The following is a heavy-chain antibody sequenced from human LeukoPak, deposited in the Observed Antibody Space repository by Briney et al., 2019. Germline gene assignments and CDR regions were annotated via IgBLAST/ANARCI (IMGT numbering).Heavy chain of an antibody. CDR1: GFTFSSYA. V-gene: IGHV3-30-3*01. J-gene: IGHJ3*02. CDR2: ISHDGSNK. Sequence: GGSLRLSCAASGFTFSSYAMHWVRQAPGKGLEWVAVISHDGSNKYYADSVKGRFTISRDNSKNTLYLQMNSLRAEDTAVYYCARDPPMTTVTNNAFDIWGQGTMVTVSS. CDR3: ARDPPMTTVTNNAFDI. D-gene: IGHD4-17*01.